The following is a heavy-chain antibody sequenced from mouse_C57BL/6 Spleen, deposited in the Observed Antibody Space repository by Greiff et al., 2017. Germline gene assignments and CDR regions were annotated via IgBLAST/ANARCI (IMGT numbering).Heavy chain of an antibody. CDR2: ISDGGSYT. CDR3: ARDGDYGSPAWFAY. Sequence: EVHLVESGGGLVKPGGSLKLSCAASGFTFSSYAMSWVRQTPEKRLEWVATISDGGSYTYYPDNVKGRFTISRDNAKNNLYLQMSHLKSEDTAMYYCARDGDYGSPAWFAYWGQGTLVTVSA. V-gene: IGHV5-4*01. CDR1: GFTFSSYA. D-gene: IGHD1-1*01. J-gene: IGHJ3*01.